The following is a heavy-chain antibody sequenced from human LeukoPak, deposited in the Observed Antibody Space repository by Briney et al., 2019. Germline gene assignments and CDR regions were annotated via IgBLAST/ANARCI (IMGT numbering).Heavy chain of an antibody. CDR3: ARVGTRPYYDFWSGYTDYFDY. J-gene: IGHJ4*02. Sequence: GASVKVPCKASGYTFTGYYMHWVRQAPGQGLEWMGWINPNSGGTNYAQKFQGRVTMTRDTSISTAYMELSRLRSDDTAVYYCARVGTRPYYDFWSGYTDYFDYWGQGTLVTVSS. V-gene: IGHV1-2*02. CDR2: INPNSGGT. CDR1: GYTFTGYY. D-gene: IGHD3-3*01.